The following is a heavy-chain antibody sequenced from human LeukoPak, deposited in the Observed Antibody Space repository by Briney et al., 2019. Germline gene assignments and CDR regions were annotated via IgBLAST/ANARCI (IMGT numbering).Heavy chain of an antibody. CDR1: GFTFSSYS. CDR3: ARDSDGY. Sequence: PGGSLRLSCAASGFTFSSYSMNWVRQTPGKGLEWVSSISSSSSTIYYADSVKGRFTISRDNAMNSLYLQMNSLRAEDTAVYYCARDSDGYWGQGTLVTVSS. J-gene: IGHJ4*02. V-gene: IGHV3-48*01. CDR2: ISSSSSTI.